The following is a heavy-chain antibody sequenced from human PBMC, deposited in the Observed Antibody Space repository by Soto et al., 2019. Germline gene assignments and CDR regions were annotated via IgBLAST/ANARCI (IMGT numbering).Heavy chain of an antibody. Sequence: EVQLVESGGGLVQPGGSLRLSCAASGFTFSSHDMHWVRQVTGKGLEWVSGIDSAGDAKYPASVKGRFTISRENAKNSLHLQMNSLVAGDTAVYYCARGGIWGVSWNWFDTWGQGTLVTVSS. CDR3: ARGGIWGVSWNWFDT. V-gene: IGHV3-13*01. CDR1: GFTFSSHD. D-gene: IGHD3-10*01. CDR2: IDSAGDA. J-gene: IGHJ5*02.